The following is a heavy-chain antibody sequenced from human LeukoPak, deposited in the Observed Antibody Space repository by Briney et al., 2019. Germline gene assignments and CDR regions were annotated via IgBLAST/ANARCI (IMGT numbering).Heavy chain of an antibody. Sequence: GGSLRLSCAASGFIFTTYSVNWVRQAPGKGLEWVSSISSSSTYISYADSVEGRFTISRDNAKNSLYLQMNSLRAEDTALYYCARVFSGNYNSGFDYWGQGTLVTVSS. CDR3: ARVFSGNYNSGFDY. D-gene: IGHD3-9*01. J-gene: IGHJ4*02. CDR1: GFIFTTYS. V-gene: IGHV3-21*01. CDR2: ISSSSTYI.